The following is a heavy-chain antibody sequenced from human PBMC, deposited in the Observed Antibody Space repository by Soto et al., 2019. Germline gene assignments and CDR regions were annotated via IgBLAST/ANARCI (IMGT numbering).Heavy chain of an antibody. D-gene: IGHD6-19*01. CDR2: VSSSSSTI. CDR3: ARERSIPVADTVRGTNAFDI. J-gene: IGHJ3*02. Sequence: GGSLRLSCAASGFTFSSYSMNWVRQAPGKGLEWVSYVSSSSSTIYYADSVKGRFTISRDNAKNSLYLQMNSLRDEDTAVYYCARERSIPVADTVRGTNAFDIWGQGTMVTVSS. CDR1: GFTFSSYS. V-gene: IGHV3-48*02.